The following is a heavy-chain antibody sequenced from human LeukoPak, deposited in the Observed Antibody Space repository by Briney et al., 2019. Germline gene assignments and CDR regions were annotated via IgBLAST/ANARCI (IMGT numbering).Heavy chain of an antibody. CDR2: IYSGGST. CDR1: GFTVSSNY. V-gene: IGHV3-66*01. D-gene: IGHD5-24*01. J-gene: IGHJ4*02. Sequence: PGGSLRLSCAASGFTVSSNYMSWVRQAPGKGLEWVSVIYSGGSTYYADSVKGRFTISRDNSKSTVYLQMNSLRAEDTAVYYCARGDGYNFFDYWGQGTLVTVSS. CDR3: ARGDGYNFFDY.